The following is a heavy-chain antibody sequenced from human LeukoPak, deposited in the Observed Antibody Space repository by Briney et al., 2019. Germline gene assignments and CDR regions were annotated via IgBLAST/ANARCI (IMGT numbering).Heavy chain of an antibody. CDR2: IIPILGIA. CDR3: ARDGYYYDSSGALDY. D-gene: IGHD3-22*01. CDR1: GGTFSSYT. J-gene: IGHJ4*02. V-gene: IGHV1-69*04. Sequence: SVKVSCKASGGTFSSYTISLVREAHGQGLEWMGRIIPILGIANYAQKFQGRVTITADKSTSTAYMELSSLRSEDTAVYYCARDGYYYDSSGALDYWGQGTLVTVSS.